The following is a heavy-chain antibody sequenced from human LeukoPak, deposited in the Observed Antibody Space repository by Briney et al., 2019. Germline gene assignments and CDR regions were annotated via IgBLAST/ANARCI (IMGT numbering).Heavy chain of an antibody. Sequence: GGSLRLSCAASGFTFSSYTMSWVRQAPGKGLEWVSAISGSGGSTYYADSVKGRFTISRDNSKNTLYLQMNSLRAEDTAVYYCAKDRDPNQAYFDWLLLPRGPFDYWGQGTLVTVSS. J-gene: IGHJ4*02. D-gene: IGHD3-9*01. CDR1: GFTFSSYT. V-gene: IGHV3-23*01. CDR3: AKDRDPNQAYFDWLLLPRGPFDY. CDR2: ISGSGGST.